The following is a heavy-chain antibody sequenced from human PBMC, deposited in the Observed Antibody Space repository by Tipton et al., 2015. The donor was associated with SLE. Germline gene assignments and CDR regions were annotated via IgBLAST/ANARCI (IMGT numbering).Heavy chain of an antibody. CDR1: GGSISSGDYY. CDR2: INHSGST. J-gene: IGHJ6*02. CDR3: ARGLEEYSSSWYVGVPSGMDV. V-gene: IGHV4-30-4*08. Sequence: TLSLTCTVSGGSISSGDYYWSWIRQHPGKGLEWIGEINHSGSTNYNPSLKSRVTISVDTSKNQFSLKLNSVTPEDTAVYYCARGLEEYSSSWYVGVPSGMDVWGQGTTVTVSS. D-gene: IGHD6-13*01.